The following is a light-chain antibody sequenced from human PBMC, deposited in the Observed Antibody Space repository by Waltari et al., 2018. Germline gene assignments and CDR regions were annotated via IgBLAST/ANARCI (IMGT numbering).Light chain of an antibody. V-gene: IGKV3-11*01. CDR3: QQRSKWPWA. CDR2: DAS. CDR1: QSVSSS. J-gene: IGKJ1*01. Sequence: EIVLTQSPAPLSLSPGERATLSCRASQSVSSSLAWYQHKPGQAPRLLIYDASISVTGIPARFSGSGSGTDFTLTISSLEPEDFAVYYCQQRSKWPWAFGQGTKVEIK.